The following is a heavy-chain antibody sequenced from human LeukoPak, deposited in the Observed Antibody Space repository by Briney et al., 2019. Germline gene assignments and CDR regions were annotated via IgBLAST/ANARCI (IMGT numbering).Heavy chain of an antibody. J-gene: IGHJ6*03. CDR1: GYTFTDYY. CDR2: ISPNTGDT. CDR3: ASPRYNWNYPDV. D-gene: IGHD1-20*01. V-gene: IGHV1-2*02. Sequence: VASVKVSCKASGYTFTDYYLHWVRQAPGQGLEWMGWISPNTGDTNYAQKFQGRVTMTRDTSISAAYMELSSLTTDDTAVYYCASPRYNWNYPDVWGKGTTVTVSS.